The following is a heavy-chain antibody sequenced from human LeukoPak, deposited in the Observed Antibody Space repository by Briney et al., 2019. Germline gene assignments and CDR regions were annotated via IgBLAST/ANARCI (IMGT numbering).Heavy chain of an antibody. CDR1: GFTFSSYA. CDR3: ARDLYSGTTFDY. D-gene: IGHD1-26*01. J-gene: IGHJ4*02. CDR2: ISYDGSNK. Sequence: PGRSLRLSCAASGFTFSSYAMHWVRQAPGKGLEWVAVISYDGSNKYYADSVKGRFTISRDNSKNTLYLQMNSLRAEDTAVYYCARDLYSGTTFDYWGQGTLVTVSS. V-gene: IGHV3-30-3*01.